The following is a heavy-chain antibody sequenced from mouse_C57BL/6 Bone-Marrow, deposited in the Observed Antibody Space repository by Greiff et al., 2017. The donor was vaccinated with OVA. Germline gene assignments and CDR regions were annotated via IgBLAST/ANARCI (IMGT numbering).Heavy chain of an antibody. CDR2: IHPSDSDT. Sequence: QVQLPQPGAELVKPRASVQVSCTASGYTFTSYWLHWVKQRPGQGLEWIGRIHPSDSDTNYNQKFKGKATLTVDKASSTANMQLSSMKSEDSAVYYCEIETAQAWFAYWGQGTLVTVSA. CDR3: EIETAQAWFAY. D-gene: IGHD3-2*02. J-gene: IGHJ3*01. CDR1: GYTFTSYW. V-gene: IGHV1-74*01.